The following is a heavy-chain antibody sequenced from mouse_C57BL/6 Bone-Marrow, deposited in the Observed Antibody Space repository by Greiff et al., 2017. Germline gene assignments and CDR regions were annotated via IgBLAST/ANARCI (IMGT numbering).Heavy chain of an antibody. J-gene: IGHJ4*01. Sequence: VQLQQSGAELVRPGASVQLSCTASGFNIKDDYMHWVQQRPVPGLEWIGWIDPANGDTEYASKFQGKATITADTSSNTAYLQLSSLTSEDTAVYYCTRLSIAMDYWGQGTSVTVSS. D-gene: IGHD2-3*01. CDR1: GFNIKDDY. V-gene: IGHV14-4*01. CDR3: TRLSIAMDY. CDR2: IDPANGDT.